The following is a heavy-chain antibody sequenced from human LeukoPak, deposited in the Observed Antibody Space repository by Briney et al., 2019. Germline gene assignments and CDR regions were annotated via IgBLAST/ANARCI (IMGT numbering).Heavy chain of an antibody. CDR1: GFTFSSYC. J-gene: IGHJ6*03. D-gene: IGHD2-15*01. CDR3: AKTAPIVVVVAASQPMDV. Sequence: AGGSLRLSCAASGFTFSSYCMSWVRQAPGKGLEWVANINQDGSQKYYVDSVKGRFTISRDNAKNSLYLQMNSLRAEDTAVYYCAKTAPIVVVVAASQPMDVWGKGTTVTVSS. V-gene: IGHV3-7*01. CDR2: INQDGSQK.